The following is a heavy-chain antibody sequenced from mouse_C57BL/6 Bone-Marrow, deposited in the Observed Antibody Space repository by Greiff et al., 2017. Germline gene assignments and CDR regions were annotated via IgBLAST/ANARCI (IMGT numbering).Heavy chain of an antibody. CDR2: INYDGSST. CDR3: ARDQSYAMDY. V-gene: IGHV5-16*01. J-gene: IGHJ4*01. CDR1: GFTFSDYY. Sequence: EVQLVESEGGLVQPGSSMKLSCTASGFTFSDYYMAWVRQVPEKGLEWVANINYDGSSTYYLDSLKSRFIISRDNAKNILYLQMSSLKSEDTATYYCARDQSYAMDYWGQGTSVTVSS.